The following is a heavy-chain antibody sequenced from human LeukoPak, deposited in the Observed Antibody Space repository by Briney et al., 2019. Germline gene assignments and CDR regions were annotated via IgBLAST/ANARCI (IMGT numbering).Heavy chain of an antibody. Sequence: ASVKVSCKASGGTFSSYAISWVRQAPGQGLEWMGRIIPILGIANYAQKFQGRVTITADKSTSTAYMELSSLRSEDTAVYYCARSEEMATVDYWGQGTLVTVSS. CDR1: GGTFSSYA. CDR3: ARSEEMATVDY. CDR2: IIPILGIA. V-gene: IGHV1-69*04. J-gene: IGHJ4*02. D-gene: IGHD5-24*01.